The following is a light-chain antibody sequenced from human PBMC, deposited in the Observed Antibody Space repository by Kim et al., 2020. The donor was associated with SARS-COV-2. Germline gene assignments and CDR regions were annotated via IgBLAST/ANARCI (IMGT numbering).Light chain of an antibody. CDR1: NLGHKF. Sequence: VSVSPGQTATIACSGDNLGHKFASWYQQKPGQSPVVVIYRDTRRPSGIPERFSGSKSGNTATLTIRGTQAMDEADYYCQTWDTSVVFGGGTKLTVL. CDR2: RDT. J-gene: IGLJ3*02. V-gene: IGLV3-1*01. CDR3: QTWDTSVV.